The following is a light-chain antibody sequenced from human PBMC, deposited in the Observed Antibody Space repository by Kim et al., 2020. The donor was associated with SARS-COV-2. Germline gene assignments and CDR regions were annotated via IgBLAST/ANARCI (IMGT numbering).Light chain of an antibody. J-gene: IGKJ2*01. CDR3: QQYNNGYT. CDR1: QSISRG. CDR2: GAS. Sequence: LSVSPGETVTLSCTASQSISRGLAWYQQKPGQAPRLLIYGASTRISAFPARFSGSGSGTEFTLTISSLQSEDFAVYYRQQYNNGYTFGQGTKLEI. V-gene: IGKV3-15*01.